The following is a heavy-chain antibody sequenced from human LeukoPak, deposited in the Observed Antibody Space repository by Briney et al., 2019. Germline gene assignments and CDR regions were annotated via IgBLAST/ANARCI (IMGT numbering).Heavy chain of an antibody. CDR3: ARAGNYYYDL. J-gene: IGHJ2*01. CDR2: MNGDGTTI. V-gene: IGHV3-74*01. D-gene: IGHD1-7*01. CDR1: GFTFSTSW. Sequence: GGSLRLSCAASGFTFSTSWMHWVRQGPGQGLVWVSRMNGDGTTINYAASVKGRFTISRDNAKNTLYLEMNSLSAEDTAVYYCARAGNYYYDLWGRGTLVSVSS.